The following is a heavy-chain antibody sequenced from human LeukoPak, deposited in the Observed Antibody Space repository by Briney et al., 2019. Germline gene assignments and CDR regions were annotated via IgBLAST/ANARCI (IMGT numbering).Heavy chain of an antibody. J-gene: IGHJ4*02. CDR1: GFTFSGYW. V-gene: IGHV3-74*01. CDR2: MSSDGSNT. D-gene: IGHD3-22*01. Sequence: GGSLRLSCAASGFTFSGYWMHWVRQVPGKGLVWVSRMSSDGSNTGHADSVKGRFTISRDNSKNTLYLQMNSLRAEDTAVYYCARDRGTYYYDSSGRPLGNWGQGTLVTVSS. CDR3: ARDRGTYYYDSSGRPLGN.